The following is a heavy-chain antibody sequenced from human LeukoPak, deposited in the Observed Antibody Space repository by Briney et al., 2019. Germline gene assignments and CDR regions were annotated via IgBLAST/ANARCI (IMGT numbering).Heavy chain of an antibody. CDR1: GGSFSGYH. Sequence: SETLSLTCAVYGGSFSGYHWSWIRQPPGKGLEWIGEINHSGSTNYNPSLKSRVTISVDTSKNQFSLKLSSVTAADTAVYYCARVPVRYDFWSGAKYGMDVWGQGTTVTVSS. J-gene: IGHJ6*02. CDR2: INHSGST. D-gene: IGHD3-3*01. CDR3: ARVPVRYDFWSGAKYGMDV. V-gene: IGHV4-34*01.